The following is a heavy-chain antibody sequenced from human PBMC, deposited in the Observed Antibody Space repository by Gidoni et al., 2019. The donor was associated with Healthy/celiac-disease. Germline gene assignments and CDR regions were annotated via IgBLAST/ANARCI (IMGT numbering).Heavy chain of an antibody. CDR3: ARGPTLGEYGSGRYDY. D-gene: IGHD3-10*01. Sequence: QVQLQESGPGLVKPSQTLSLTCTVSGGSISSGSYYWSWIRQPAGKGLEWIGRIYTSGSTNYNPSLKSRVTISVDTSKNQFSLKLSSVTAADTAVYYCARGPTLGEYGSGRYDYWGQGTLVTVSS. V-gene: IGHV4-61*02. J-gene: IGHJ4*02. CDR1: GGSISSGSYY. CDR2: IYTSGST.